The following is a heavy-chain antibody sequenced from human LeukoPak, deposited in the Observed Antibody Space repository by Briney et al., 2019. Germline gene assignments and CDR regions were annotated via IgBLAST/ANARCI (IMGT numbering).Heavy chain of an antibody. CDR3: AKGELGGGNSVCDY. Sequence: PGGSLRLSCAASGFTVSRNYMSWVRQAPGKGLEWVSAISGSGGSTYYADSVKGRFTISRDNSKNTLYLQMNSLRAEDTAVYYCAKGELGGGNSVCDYWGQGTLVTVSS. J-gene: IGHJ4*02. CDR2: ISGSGGST. CDR1: GFTVSRNY. V-gene: IGHV3-23*01. D-gene: IGHD4-23*01.